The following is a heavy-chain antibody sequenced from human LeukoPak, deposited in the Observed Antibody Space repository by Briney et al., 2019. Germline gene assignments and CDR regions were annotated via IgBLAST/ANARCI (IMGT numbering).Heavy chain of an antibody. V-gene: IGHV1-18*01. CDR3: ARARATMVRGVTYYYYYYMDV. D-gene: IGHD3-10*01. J-gene: IGHJ6*03. Sequence: ASVKVSCKASGYTFSSYGISWVRQAPGQALEWMGWISAYNRNTNYAQKLQGRVTMTTDTSTSAAYMELRSLRSDDTAVYYCARARATMVRGVTYYYYYYMDVWGKGTTVTVSS. CDR2: ISAYNRNT. CDR1: GYTFSSYG.